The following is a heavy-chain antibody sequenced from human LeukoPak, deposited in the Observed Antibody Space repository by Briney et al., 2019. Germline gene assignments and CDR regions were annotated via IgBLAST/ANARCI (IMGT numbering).Heavy chain of an antibody. CDR1: GFTFSSYS. CDR3: ARAAYYDSSGHPGAFDI. CDR2: ISSSSSYI. J-gene: IGHJ3*02. D-gene: IGHD3-22*01. V-gene: IGHV3-21*01. Sequence: GGSLRVSCAASGFTFSSYSMNWVRQAPGKGLEWVSSISSSSSYIYYADSVKGRFTISRDNAKNSLYLQMNSLRAEDTAVYYCARAAYYDSSGHPGAFDIWGQGTMVTVSS.